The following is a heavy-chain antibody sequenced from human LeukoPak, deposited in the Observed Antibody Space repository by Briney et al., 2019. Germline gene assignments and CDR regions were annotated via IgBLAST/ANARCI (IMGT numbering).Heavy chain of an antibody. CDR3: AELGITMIGGV. V-gene: IGHV3-11*04. CDR2: ISSGGSSI. Sequence: GGSLRLSCAASGFTFSDYYMTWIRQAPGKGLEWVSYISSGGSSIYYADSVKGRFTISRDNAKNSLSLQISSLRAEDTGVYYCAELGITMIGGVWGKGTTVTISS. CDR1: GFTFSDYY. D-gene: IGHD3-10*02. J-gene: IGHJ6*04.